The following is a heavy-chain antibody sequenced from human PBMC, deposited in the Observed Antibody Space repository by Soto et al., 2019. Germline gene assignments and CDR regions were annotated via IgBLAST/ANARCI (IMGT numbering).Heavy chain of an antibody. CDR1: GGSISSGGYS. Sequence: SDTLSLTCAVSGGSISSGGYSWSWIRQPPGKGLEWIGYMYHSGSTYYNPSLKSRVTISIDRSKNQFSLKLSSVTAADTAVYYCARDPYRDNWFDPWGQGTLVTVSS. CDR2: MYHSGST. J-gene: IGHJ5*02. D-gene: IGHD4-17*01. CDR3: ARDPYRDNWFDP. V-gene: IGHV4-30-2*01.